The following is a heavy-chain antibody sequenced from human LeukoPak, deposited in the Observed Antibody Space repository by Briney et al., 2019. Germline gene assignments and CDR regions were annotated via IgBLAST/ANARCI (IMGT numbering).Heavy chain of an antibody. Sequence: GGSLRLSCADSGFTFSSYAMSWVRQAPGKGLEWVSSISGNSTRTYYADSVKGRFTVSRDNPKNTLYLQMNSLRAEDTAVYYCAKQRDYYDSSGYYRGYYFDYWGQGTLVTVSS. CDR2: ISGNSTRT. V-gene: IGHV3-23*01. D-gene: IGHD3-22*01. J-gene: IGHJ4*02. CDR1: GFTFSSYA. CDR3: AKQRDYYDSSGYYRGYYFDY.